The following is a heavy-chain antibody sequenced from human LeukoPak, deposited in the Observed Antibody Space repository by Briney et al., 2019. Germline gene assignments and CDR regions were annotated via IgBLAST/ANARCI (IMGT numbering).Heavy chain of an antibody. CDR2: INHSGST. Sequence: SSETLSLTCTVYGGSFSGYYWSWIRQPPGKGLEWIEEINHSGSTNYNPSLKSRVTISVDTSKNQFSLKLSSVTAADTAVYYCARMGYDNTRLFYDYWGQGTLVTVSS. D-gene: IGHD2-8*01. J-gene: IGHJ4*02. CDR1: GGSFSGYY. V-gene: IGHV4-34*01. CDR3: ARMGYDNTRLFYDY.